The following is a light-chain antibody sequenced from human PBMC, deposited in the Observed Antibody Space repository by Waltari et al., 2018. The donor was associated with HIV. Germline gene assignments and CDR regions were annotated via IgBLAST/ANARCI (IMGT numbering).Light chain of an antibody. J-gene: IGLJ3*02. CDR3: CSYAGSYTWV. CDR1: TSDVGAYNF. Sequence: QSALTQPPSVSGSPGQSVTISCTGTTSDVGAYNFVSWYQQHPGKAPKVLIYDVSNRPSGVPYRFSGSKSGNTASLTISGLQAEDEADYYCCSYAGSYTWVFGGGTKLTVL. V-gene: IGLV2-11*01. CDR2: DVS.